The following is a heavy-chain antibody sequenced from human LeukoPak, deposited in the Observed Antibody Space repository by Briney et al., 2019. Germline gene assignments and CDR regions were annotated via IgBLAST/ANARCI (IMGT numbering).Heavy chain of an antibody. J-gene: IGHJ6*04. D-gene: IGHD2-2*02. V-gene: IGHV4-34*01. CDR1: GGSISSYY. Sequence: SETLSLTCTVSGGSISSYYWSWIRQPPGKGLEWIGEINHSGSTNYNPSLKSRVTISVDTSKNQFSLKLSSVTAADTAVYYCARGPPDCSSTSCYTGYHPWRLDVWGKGTTVTVSS. CDR3: ARGPPDCSSTSCYTGYHPWRLDV. CDR2: INHSGST.